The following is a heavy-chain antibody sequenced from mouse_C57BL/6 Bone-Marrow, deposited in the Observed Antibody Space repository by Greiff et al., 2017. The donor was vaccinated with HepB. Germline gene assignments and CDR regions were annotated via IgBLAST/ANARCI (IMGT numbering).Heavy chain of an antibody. CDR1: GYTFTDYY. V-gene: IGHV1-19*01. CDR3: ERGGRGFAY. Sequence: EVQLQQSGPVLVKPGASVKMSCKASGYTFTDYYMNWVKQSHGKSLEWIGVINPYNGGTSYNQKFKGKATLTVDKSSSTAYMELNSLTSEDSAVYYCERGGRGFAYWGQGTLVTVSA. J-gene: IGHJ3*01. CDR2: INPYNGGT.